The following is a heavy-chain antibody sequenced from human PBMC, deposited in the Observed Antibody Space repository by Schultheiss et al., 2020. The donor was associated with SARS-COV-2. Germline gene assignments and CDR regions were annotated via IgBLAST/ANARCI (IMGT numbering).Heavy chain of an antibody. CDR1: GYTFTSYD. J-gene: IGHJ4*02. CDR3: GRSGTGGYLNPIHS. D-gene: IGHD5-12*01. CDR2: MNPNSGNT. Sequence: ASVKVSCKASGYTFTSYDINWVRQATGQGLEWMGWMNPNSGNTGYAQKFQGRVTMTTDTSTSTAYMELRSLRSDDTAVYYCGRSGTGGYLNPIHSWGQGTLVTVSS. V-gene: IGHV1-8*01.